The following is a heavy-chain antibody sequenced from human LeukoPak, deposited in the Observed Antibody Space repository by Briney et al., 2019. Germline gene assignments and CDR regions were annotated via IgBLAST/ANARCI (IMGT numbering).Heavy chain of an antibody. J-gene: IGHJ4*02. CDR2: IRYDGSTK. D-gene: IGHD3-22*01. CDR3: AKGAARISMIVVAD. CDR1: GFPFSTYG. Sequence: GGSLRLSCAASGFPFSTYGMHWVRQAPGKGLEWVAFIRYDGSTKNYAYSVRGRFTISRDNSKNTLYLQMNSLRTEDTAVYYCAKGAARISMIVVADWGQGTLVTVSS. V-gene: IGHV3-30*02.